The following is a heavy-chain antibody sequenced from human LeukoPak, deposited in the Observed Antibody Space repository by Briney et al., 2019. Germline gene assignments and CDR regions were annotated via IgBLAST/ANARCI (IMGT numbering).Heavy chain of an antibody. CDR3: ARNHCSSTSCYETTDY. CDR1: GYTFTSYG. CDR2: ISAYNGNT. Sequence: AASVKVSCKASGYTFTSYGISWVRQAPGQGLEWMGWISAYNGNTNYAQKLQGRVTMTTDTSTSTAYMELRSLRSDDTAVYYCARNHCSSTSCYETTDYWGQGTLVTVSS. J-gene: IGHJ4*02. D-gene: IGHD2-2*01. V-gene: IGHV1-18*01.